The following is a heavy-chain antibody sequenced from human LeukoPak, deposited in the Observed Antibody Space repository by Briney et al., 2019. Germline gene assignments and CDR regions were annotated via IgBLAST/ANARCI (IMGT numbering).Heavy chain of an antibody. J-gene: IGHJ4*02. Sequence: GGSLRLSCAASGFTFSSFAMSWFRQAPGKGLEWVSSISGSGGTTYYEDSVKGRFTISRDNSKNTLYLQMNSLSAEDTAVYYCAKSIVGITLRVGFDYWGQGTLVAVSS. CDR2: ISGSGGTT. CDR1: GFTFSSFA. D-gene: IGHD1-26*01. CDR3: AKSIVGITLRVGFDY. V-gene: IGHV3-23*01.